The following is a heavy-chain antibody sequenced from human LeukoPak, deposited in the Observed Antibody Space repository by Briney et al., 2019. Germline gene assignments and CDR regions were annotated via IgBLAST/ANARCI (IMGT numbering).Heavy chain of an antibody. J-gene: IGHJ3*02. Sequence: VSVKVSCKASGYTFAAYYMYWVRQAPGQGLEWMGWIRPNSGGTNYTQKSQGRVTMTRDTSINTAYMELSRLTSDDTAVYFCATWGLHFDIWGQGTMVTVAS. CDR1: GYTFAAYY. CDR3: ATWGLHFDI. CDR2: IRPNSGGT. V-gene: IGHV1-2*02. D-gene: IGHD3-16*01.